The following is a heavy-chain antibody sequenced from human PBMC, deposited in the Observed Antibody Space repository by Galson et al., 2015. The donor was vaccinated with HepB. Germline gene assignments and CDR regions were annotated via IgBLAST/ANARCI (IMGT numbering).Heavy chain of an antibody. Sequence: SVKVSCKASGYTFTRFGVSWVRQAPGQGLEWMGWISAYNANTDFEQKFRGRVTMTTDTSTTMAYMELRNLRSDDTAVYYCARDGVAAAGTAIDYWGQGTLVTVSS. CDR3: ARDGVAAAGTAIDY. D-gene: IGHD6-13*01. CDR1: GYTFTRFG. J-gene: IGHJ4*02. CDR2: ISAYNANT. V-gene: IGHV1-18*01.